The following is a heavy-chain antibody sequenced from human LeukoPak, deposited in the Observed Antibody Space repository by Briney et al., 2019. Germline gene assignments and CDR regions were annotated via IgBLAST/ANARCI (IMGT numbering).Heavy chain of an antibody. CDR3: AKELLRKQSPLQPLQP. V-gene: IGHV3-23*01. J-gene: IGHJ5*02. CDR1: GFIFSDYS. D-gene: IGHD3-10*01. CDR2: ISGSGGST. Sequence: GGSLRLSCAASGFIFSDYSMSWIRQAPGKGLEWVSAISGSGGSTYYADSVKGRFTISRDNSKNTPYLQMNSLRAEDTAVYYCAKELLRKQSPLQPLQPWGQGTLVTVSS.